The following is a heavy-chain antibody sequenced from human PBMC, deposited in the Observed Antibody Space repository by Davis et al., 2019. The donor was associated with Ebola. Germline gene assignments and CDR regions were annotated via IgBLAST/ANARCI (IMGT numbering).Heavy chain of an antibody. CDR2: ISGSGGST. V-gene: IGHV3-23*01. Sequence: GESLKISCTDSVITFSSYAMTWVRQAPGKGLEWVSAISGSGGSTYYADSVKGRFTISRDNSKKTLYLQMNSLRAEDTAVYYCAKAGSGYDPYYYYGMDVWGQGTTVTVSS. J-gene: IGHJ6*02. CDR1: VITFSSYA. CDR3: AKAGSGYDPYYYYGMDV. D-gene: IGHD5-12*01.